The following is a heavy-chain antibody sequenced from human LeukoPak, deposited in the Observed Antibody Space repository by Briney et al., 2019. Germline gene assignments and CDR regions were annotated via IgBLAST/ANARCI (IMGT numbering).Heavy chain of an antibody. CDR2: ISNRASTI. CDR3: ARDREGGYYDSSGYYYFDY. V-gene: IGHV3-11*01. J-gene: IGHJ4*02. Sequence: GGSLRLSCAASGFTLSDYYMHWIRQAPGKGLEWVSYISNRASTIYYADSVKGRFTISRDNAKNSLYLQMNSLRAEDTALYYCARDREGGYYDSSGYYYFDYWGQGTLVTVSS. CDR1: GFTLSDYY. D-gene: IGHD3-22*01.